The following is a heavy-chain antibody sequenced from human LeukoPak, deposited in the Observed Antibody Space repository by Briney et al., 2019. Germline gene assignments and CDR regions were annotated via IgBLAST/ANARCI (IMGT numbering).Heavy chain of an antibody. D-gene: IGHD6-6*01. V-gene: IGHV4-39*07. Sequence: SETLSLTCTVSGGSISSSSYYWGWIRQPPGKGLEWIGSICCSGSTYYNPSLKSRVTISVDTSKNQFSLKLSSVTGADTAVYYCARDRGDSSSPGEFDYWGQGTLVTVSP. CDR1: GGSISSSSYY. J-gene: IGHJ4*02. CDR2: ICCSGST. CDR3: ARDRGDSSSPGEFDY.